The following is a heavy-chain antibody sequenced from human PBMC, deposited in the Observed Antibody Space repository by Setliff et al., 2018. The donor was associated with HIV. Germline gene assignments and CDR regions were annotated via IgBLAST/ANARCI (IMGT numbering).Heavy chain of an antibody. Sequence: GASVKVSCKASGGTFSSYAISWVRQAPGQGLDWMGWISAYNGNTNYAQKLQGRVTITADESTSTAYMELSSLRSEDTAVYYCASVEMATISAFDIWGQGTMVTVS. D-gene: IGHD5-12*01. V-gene: IGHV1-69*13. CDR1: GGTFSSYA. CDR3: ASVEMATISAFDI. CDR2: ISAYNGNT. J-gene: IGHJ3*02.